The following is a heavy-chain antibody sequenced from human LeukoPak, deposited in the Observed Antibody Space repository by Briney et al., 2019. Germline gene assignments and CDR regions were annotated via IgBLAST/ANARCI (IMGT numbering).Heavy chain of an antibody. CDR2: IYYSGST. J-gene: IGHJ6*03. Sequence: PSETLSLTCTVSGGSISSSSYYWGWIRQPPGKGLEWIGSIYYSGSTYYNPSLKSRVTISVDTSKNQFSLKLSSVTAADTAVYYCARVYKPAATGQYYYYMDVWGKGTTVTVSS. D-gene: IGHD2-15*01. V-gene: IGHV4-39*07. CDR3: ARVYKPAATGQYYYYMDV. CDR1: GGSISSSSYY.